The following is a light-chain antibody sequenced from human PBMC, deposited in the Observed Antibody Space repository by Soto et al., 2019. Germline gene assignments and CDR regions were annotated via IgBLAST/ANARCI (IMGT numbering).Light chain of an antibody. CDR1: QSVSFSY. Sequence: EIVLTQSPGTLSLSPWDRATLSCRARQSVSFSYLALYQQKAGQAPRLLIYGATSRSTGIPDRFSGSECGPDFTLTISRLEPEDLAGYYCQQYGSSPLTFVGGTKGEIK. CDR2: GAT. V-gene: IGKV3-20*01. J-gene: IGKJ4*01. CDR3: QQYGSSPLT.